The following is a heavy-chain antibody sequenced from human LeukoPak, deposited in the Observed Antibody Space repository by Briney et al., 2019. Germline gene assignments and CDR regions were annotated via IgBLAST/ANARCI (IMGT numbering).Heavy chain of an antibody. CDR3: ARGRGSLFY. Sequence: SETLSLTCTVSGASFSSYYWGWIRQPQGKGLEWIGYIYHSGSTYYNPSLKSRVTISVDRSKNQFSLKLSSVTAADTAVYYCARGRGSLFYWGQGTLVTVSS. D-gene: IGHD3-16*01. V-gene: IGHV4-59*12. J-gene: IGHJ4*02. CDR2: IYHSGST. CDR1: GASFSSYY.